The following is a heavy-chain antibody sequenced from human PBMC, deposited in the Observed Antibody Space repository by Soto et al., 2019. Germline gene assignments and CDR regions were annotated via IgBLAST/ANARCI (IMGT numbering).Heavy chain of an antibody. V-gene: IGHV4-4*02. D-gene: IGHD5-12*01. CDR1: GGSISSSNW. J-gene: IGHJ3*02. CDR3: ARILVDIVATIQYAFDI. CDR2: IYHSGST. Sequence: SETLSLTCAVSGGSISSSNWWSWVRQPPGKGLEWIGEIYHSGSTNYNPSLKSRVTISVDKSKNQFSLKLSSVTAADTAVYYCARILVDIVATIQYAFDIWGQGTMVTVSS.